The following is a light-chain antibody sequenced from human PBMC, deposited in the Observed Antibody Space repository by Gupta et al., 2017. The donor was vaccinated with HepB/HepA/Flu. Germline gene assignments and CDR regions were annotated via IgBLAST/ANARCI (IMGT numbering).Light chain of an antibody. J-gene: IGLJ3*02. CDR2: GNA. CDR1: SSNIGAGYD. V-gene: IGLV1-40*01. CDR3: QSYDSSLRGWV. Sequence: QSLLTQPPSVSGAPGQRVTISCSGSSSNIGAGYDVHWYQHLPGIAPNLLLYGNANRPSGVPDRFSGSKSGASASLAITGLQAEDEADYYCQSYDSSLRGWVFGGGTKLTVL.